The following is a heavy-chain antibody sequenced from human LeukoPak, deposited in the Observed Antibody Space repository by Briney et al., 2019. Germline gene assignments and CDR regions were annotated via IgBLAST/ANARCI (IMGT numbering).Heavy chain of an antibody. Sequence: SETLSLTCTVFGGSINSYYWSWVRQPAGKGLEWIGRIYASGNTNYNPSLKGRVTMTVDTSKNQFSLNLSSVTAADTAVYYCARGRGSSWYYFDSWGQGTLVTVSS. CDR2: IYASGNT. J-gene: IGHJ4*02. V-gene: IGHV4-4*07. CDR3: ARGRGSSWYYFDS. D-gene: IGHD6-13*01. CDR1: GGSINSYY.